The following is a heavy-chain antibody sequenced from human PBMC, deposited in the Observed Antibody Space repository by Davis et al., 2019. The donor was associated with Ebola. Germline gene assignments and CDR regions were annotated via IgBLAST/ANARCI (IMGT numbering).Heavy chain of an antibody. CDR2: INPSDGRT. Sequence: AASVKVSCKASGYTFTNSYMHWVRQAPGQGLEWMGIINPSDGRTSYAQKFQGRVTMTRDTSTTSVYMELSSLRSEDTAVYYCARELVGNGMDVWGQGTTVTVSS. CDR3: ARELVGNGMDV. J-gene: IGHJ6*02. V-gene: IGHV1-46*01. CDR1: GYTFTNSY. D-gene: IGHD6-13*01.